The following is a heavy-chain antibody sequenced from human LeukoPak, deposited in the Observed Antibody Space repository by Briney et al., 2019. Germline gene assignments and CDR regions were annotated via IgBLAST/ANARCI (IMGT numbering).Heavy chain of an antibody. D-gene: IGHD1-26*01. V-gene: IGHV5-51*07. Sequence: GESLKISCKGSGYSFTSYWIGWVHQMPGKGLEWMGIIYPGDSDTRYSPSFQGQVTISADKSISTAYLQWSSLKASDTAMYYCARHARGSYYDYYYYYYMDVWGKGTTVTVSS. CDR2: IYPGDSDT. CDR1: GYSFTSYW. J-gene: IGHJ6*03. CDR3: ARHARGSYYDYYYYYYMDV.